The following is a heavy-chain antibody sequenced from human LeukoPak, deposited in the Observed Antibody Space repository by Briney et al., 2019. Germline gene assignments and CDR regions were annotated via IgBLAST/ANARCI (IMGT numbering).Heavy chain of an antibody. CDR3: ARGGSNYYDSSGYPD. V-gene: IGHV4-31*03. D-gene: IGHD3-22*01. J-gene: IGHJ4*02. Sequence: SETLSLTCTVSGGFISSGGYYWSWIRQHPGKGLEWIGYIYYSGSTYYNPSLKSRVTISVDTSKNQFSLKLSSVTAADTAVYYCARGGSNYYDSSGYPDWGQGTLVTVSS. CDR1: GGFISSGGYY. CDR2: IYYSGST.